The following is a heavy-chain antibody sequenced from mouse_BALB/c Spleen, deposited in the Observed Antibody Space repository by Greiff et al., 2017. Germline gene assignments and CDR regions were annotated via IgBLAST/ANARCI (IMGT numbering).Heavy chain of an antibody. CDR2: IDPETGGT. J-gene: IGHJ4*01. CDR1: GYTFTDYE. D-gene: IGHD4-1*01. V-gene: IGHV1-15*01. CDR3: ARNWDPYYYAMDY. Sequence: QVQLKESGAELVRPGASVTLSCKASGYTFTDYEMHWVKQTPVHGLEWIGAIDPETGGTAYNQKFKGKATLTADKSSSTAYLQLSSLTSEDTAVYYCARNWDPYYYAMDYWGQGTSVTVSS.